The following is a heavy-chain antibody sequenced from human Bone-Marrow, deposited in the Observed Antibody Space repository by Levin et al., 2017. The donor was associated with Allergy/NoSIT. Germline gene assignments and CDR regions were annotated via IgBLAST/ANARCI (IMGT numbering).Heavy chain of an antibody. J-gene: IGHJ4*02. CDR2: SWFGGKDK. CDR3: VRGTGYSSTSYPIHFDY. V-gene: IGHV3-33*01. CDR1: GLTFSNYG. D-gene: IGHD6-13*01. Sequence: PGGSLRLSCAASGLTFSNYGFHWVRQAPGKGLEWVAVSWFGGKDKYYADSVKGRFTVSRDNSKNTLFLQMNSLRAEDTAVYFCVRGTGYSSTSYPIHFDYWGQGTLVTVSS.